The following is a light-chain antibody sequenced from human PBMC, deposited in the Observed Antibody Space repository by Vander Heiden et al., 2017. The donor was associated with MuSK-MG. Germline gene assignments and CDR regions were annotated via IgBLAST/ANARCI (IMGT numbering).Light chain of an antibody. CDR2: AAS. CDR1: QGISSY. Sequence: AIRLTTSPSSSPASTAGRITTTCRASQGISSYLAWYQQKPGKAPKLLIDAASTWQSGVPSRFSGSGSGTDCTLTISRLQSEDFATYYCQQDYRYPLTFGGGTKVEIK. CDR3: QQDYRYPLT. V-gene: IGKV1-8*01. J-gene: IGKJ4*01.